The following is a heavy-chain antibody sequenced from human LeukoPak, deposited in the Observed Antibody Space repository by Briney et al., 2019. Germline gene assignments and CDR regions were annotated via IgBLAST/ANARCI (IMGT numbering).Heavy chain of an antibody. CDR3: ARDTPGDGYNRGDY. CDR1: GGSISSGGYY. CDR2: IYYSGST. Sequence: SETLSLTCTVSGGSISSGGYYWSWIRQHPGKGLEWIGYIYYSGSTYYNPSLKSRVTISVDTSKNQFSLKLSSVTAADTAVYYCARDTPGDGYNRGDYWGQGTLVTVSS. J-gene: IGHJ4*02. D-gene: IGHD5-24*01. V-gene: IGHV4-31*03.